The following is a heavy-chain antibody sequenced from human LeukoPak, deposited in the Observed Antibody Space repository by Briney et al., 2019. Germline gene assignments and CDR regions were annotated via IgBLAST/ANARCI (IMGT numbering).Heavy chain of an antibody. V-gene: IGHV4-39*01. CDR1: GGSISSSTYY. D-gene: IGHD3-10*01. CDR3: VAEEYGTGSYYKSAF. Sequence: SETLSLTCTVSGGSISSSTYYWGWIRQPPGKGLEWIRSMYYGGSTYYNPSLKSRVTISVDTSKNQFSLKLSSVTAADTAVYYCVAEEYGTGSYYKSAFWGKGALVTVSS. J-gene: IGHJ4*02. CDR2: MYYGGST.